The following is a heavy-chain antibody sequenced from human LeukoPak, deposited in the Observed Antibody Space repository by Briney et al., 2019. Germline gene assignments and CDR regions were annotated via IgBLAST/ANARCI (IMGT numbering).Heavy chain of an antibody. CDR3: ARDYNYYGSGSYHDY. CDR1: GFTFSDYY. CDR2: IKQDGSEK. V-gene: IGHV3-7*01. D-gene: IGHD3-10*01. Sequence: PGGSLRLSCAASGFTFSDYYMSWIRQAPGKGLEWVANIKQDGSEKYYVDSVKGRFTISRDNAKNSLYLQMNSLRAEDTAVYYCARDYNYYGSGSYHDYWGQGTLVTVSS. J-gene: IGHJ4*02.